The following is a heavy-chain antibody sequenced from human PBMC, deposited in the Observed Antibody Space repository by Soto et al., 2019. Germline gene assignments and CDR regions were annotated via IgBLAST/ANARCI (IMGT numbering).Heavy chain of an antibody. Sequence: QVQLVQSGAEVKKPGSSVKVSCKASGGTFSSYTISWVRQAPGQGLEWMGRIIPILGIANYAQKFQGRVTITADKSTSTAYMELSSLRSEDTAVYYCAREGYYDILTGPGAFDPWGQGTLVTVSS. D-gene: IGHD3-9*01. CDR3: AREGYYDILTGPGAFDP. V-gene: IGHV1-69*08. CDR2: IIPILGIA. CDR1: GGTFSSYT. J-gene: IGHJ5*02.